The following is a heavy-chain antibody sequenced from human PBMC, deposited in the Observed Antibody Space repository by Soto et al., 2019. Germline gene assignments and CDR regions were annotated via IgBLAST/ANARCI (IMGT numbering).Heavy chain of an antibody. CDR1: GGSISSGGYY. V-gene: IGHV4-31*03. Sequence: SETLSLTCTVSGGSISSGGYYWSWIRQHPGKGLEWIGYIYYYGNTYYNPSLKSRVTISVDTSKNQFSLKLSSVTAADTALYYCARAGGFNWCDPWGQGTLVTVS. D-gene: IGHD3-10*01. CDR3: ARAGGFNWCDP. J-gene: IGHJ5*02. CDR2: IYYYGNT.